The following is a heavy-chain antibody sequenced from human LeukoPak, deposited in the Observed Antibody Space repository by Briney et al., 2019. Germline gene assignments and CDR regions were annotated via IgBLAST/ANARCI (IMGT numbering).Heavy chain of an antibody. CDR1: GGTFSSYA. D-gene: IGHD3-3*01. CDR2: INTNTGNP. V-gene: IGHV7-4-1*01. Sequence: ASVKVSCKASGGTFSSYAISWVRQAPGQGLEWMGWINTNTGNPTYVQGFTGRFVFSLDTSVSTAYLQIGSLKAEDTAVYYCARVSRSRGEWLFDYWGQGTLVTVSS. CDR3: ARVSRSRGEWLFDY. J-gene: IGHJ4*02.